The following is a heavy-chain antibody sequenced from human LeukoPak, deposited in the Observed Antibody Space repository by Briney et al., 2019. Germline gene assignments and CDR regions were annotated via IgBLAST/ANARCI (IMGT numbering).Heavy chain of an antibody. Sequence: GGSLRLSCAASGFTFSVYGMHWVRQAPGKGLEWVAVISYDGSNKYYADSVKGRFTISRDNSKNTLYLQMNSLRAEDTAVYYCAKPPTYSSSWYPFDYWGQGTLVTVSS. V-gene: IGHV3-30*18. D-gene: IGHD6-13*01. CDR1: GFTFSVYG. CDR2: ISYDGSNK. CDR3: AKPPTYSSSWYPFDY. J-gene: IGHJ4*02.